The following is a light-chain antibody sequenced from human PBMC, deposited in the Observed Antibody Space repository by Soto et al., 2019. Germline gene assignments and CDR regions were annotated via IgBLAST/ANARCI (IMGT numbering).Light chain of an antibody. CDR3: GTWDSSLSAVV. CDR2: ENN. Sequence: QSVLTQPPSVSAAPGQKVTITRSGSSSNIGNNYVSWYQQLPGTAPKLVNYENNKRPSGIPDRFSGSKSGTSATLGITGLQTGDEADYYCGTWDSSLSAVVFGGGTKLTVL. CDR1: SSNIGNNY. V-gene: IGLV1-51*02. J-gene: IGLJ2*01.